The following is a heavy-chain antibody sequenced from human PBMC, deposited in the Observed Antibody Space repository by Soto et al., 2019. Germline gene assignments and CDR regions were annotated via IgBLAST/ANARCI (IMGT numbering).Heavy chain of an antibody. CDR2: IYYSGST. CDR3: ASSRYYYDSSGKSPWFDP. Sequence: QLQLQESGPGLVKPSETLSLTCTVSGGSISSSSYYWGWIRQPPGKGLEWIGSIYYSGSTYYNPSLKSRVTISVDTSKNQFSLKLSSVTDADTAVYYCASSRYYYDSSGKSPWFDPWGQGTLVTVSS. D-gene: IGHD3-22*01. J-gene: IGHJ5*02. CDR1: GGSISSSSYY. V-gene: IGHV4-39*01.